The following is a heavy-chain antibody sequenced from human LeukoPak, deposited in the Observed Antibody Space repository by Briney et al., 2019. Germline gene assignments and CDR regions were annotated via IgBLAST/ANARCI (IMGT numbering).Heavy chain of an antibody. J-gene: IGHJ6*03. V-gene: IGHV4-59*11. D-gene: IGHD1-26*01. Sequence: PSETLSHTCTVSGGSISSHYWSWIRQPPGKGLEWIGYICYSGSTNYNPSLKSRVTISVDTSKNQFSLKLSSVTAADTAVYYCARDHRGSYYNYYYYYMDVWGKGTTVTVSS. CDR2: ICYSGST. CDR1: GGSISSHY. CDR3: ARDHRGSYYNYYYYYMDV.